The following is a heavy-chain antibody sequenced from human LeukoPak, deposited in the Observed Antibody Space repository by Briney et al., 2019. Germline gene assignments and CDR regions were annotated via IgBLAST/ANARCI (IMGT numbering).Heavy chain of an antibody. J-gene: IGHJ3*01. D-gene: IGHD3-22*01. V-gene: IGHV3-23*01. CDR2: ISGSGGST. Sequence: GGSLRLSCAASGFTFSSYAMSRVRQAPGKGLEWVSAISGSGGSTYYADSVKGRFTISRDNSKNTLYLHMSSLRAEDTAVYFCAKRPRDTSGYYLGAFDGWGQGTTVTVSS. CDR1: GFTFSSYA. CDR3: AKRPRDTSGYYLGAFDG.